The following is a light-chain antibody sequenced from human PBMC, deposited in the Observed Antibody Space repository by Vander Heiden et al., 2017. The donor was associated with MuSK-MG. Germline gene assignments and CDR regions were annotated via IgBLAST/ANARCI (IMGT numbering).Light chain of an antibody. CDR1: QSVLFRSDNKNN. CDR3: QQDDTTPCT. J-gene: IGKJ2*02. CDR2: WAS. V-gene: IGKV4-1*01. Sequence: SLGERATINCKSSQSVLFRSDNKNNLAWYQQKAGQPPKLLIYWASTRVSGVPDRFSGSGSGTDFTLTISSLQAEDVAVYYCQQDDTTPCTFGQGTKLEIK.